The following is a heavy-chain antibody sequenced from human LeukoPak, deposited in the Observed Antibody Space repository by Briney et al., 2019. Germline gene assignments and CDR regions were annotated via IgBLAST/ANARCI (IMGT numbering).Heavy chain of an antibody. CDR1: GGTFSSYA. Sequence: GALVKVSCKASGGTFSSYAISWVRQAPGQGLEWMGRIIPILGIANCAQKFQGRVTITADKSTSTAYMELSSLRSEDTAVYYCASIRHRFWSGYLGYWGQGTLVTVSS. CDR2: IIPILGIA. CDR3: ASIRHRFWSGYLGY. J-gene: IGHJ4*02. D-gene: IGHD3-3*01. V-gene: IGHV1-69*04.